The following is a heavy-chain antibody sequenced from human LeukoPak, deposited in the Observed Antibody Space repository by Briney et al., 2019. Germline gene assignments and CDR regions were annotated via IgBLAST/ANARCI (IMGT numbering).Heavy chain of an antibody. D-gene: IGHD6-19*01. J-gene: IGHJ3*01. CDR2: LYYRGST. CDR1: GGSISSYY. Sequence: PSETLSLTCTVSGGSISSYYWSWIRQPPGKGLEWIGYLYYRGSTTCNPSLKSRVTISIDTSKNQFSLKLSSVTAADTAVYYCARDLRVGGSSGWYAFDVWGQGTMVTVSS. CDR3: ARDLRVGGSSGWYAFDV. V-gene: IGHV4-59*01.